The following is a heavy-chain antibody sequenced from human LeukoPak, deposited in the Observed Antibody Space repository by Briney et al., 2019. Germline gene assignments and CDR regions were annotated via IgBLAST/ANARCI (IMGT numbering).Heavy chain of an antibody. Sequence: GGSLRLSCAASGFTFSSYAMHWVRQAPGKGLEWVAVISYDGSNKYYADSVKGGFTISRDNSKNTLYLQMNSLRAEDTAVYYCARDADDIVVVPAARPSSLLYWGQGTLVTVST. J-gene: IGHJ4*02. CDR3: ARDADDIVVVPAARPSSLLY. CDR2: ISYDGSNK. D-gene: IGHD2-2*01. V-gene: IGHV3-30*04. CDR1: GFTFSSYA.